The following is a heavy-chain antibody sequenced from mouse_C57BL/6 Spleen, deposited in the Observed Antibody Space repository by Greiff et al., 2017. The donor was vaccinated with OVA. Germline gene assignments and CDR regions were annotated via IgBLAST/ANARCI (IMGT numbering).Heavy chain of an antibody. D-gene: IGHD2-4*01. CDR2: IYPRSGTT. CDR3: ANGGYDDYDVKAY. J-gene: IGHJ3*01. V-gene: IGHV1-81*01. CDR1: GYTFTSYG. Sequence: VQLQQSGAELARPGASVKLSCKASGYTFTSYGISWVKQRTGQGLEWIGEIYPRSGTTYYNEQFKGKATLTADKSSSTAYMELRSLTSEDSAVYFCANGGYDDYDVKAYWGQGTLVTVSA.